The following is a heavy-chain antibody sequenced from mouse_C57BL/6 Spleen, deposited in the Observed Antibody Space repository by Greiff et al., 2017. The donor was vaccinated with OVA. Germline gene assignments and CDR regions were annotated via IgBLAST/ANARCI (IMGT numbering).Heavy chain of an antibody. CDR1: GYTFTSYW. CDR3: ARRITTVWYFDV. V-gene: IGHV1-52*01. CDR2: IDPSDSET. D-gene: IGHD1-1*01. Sequence: VQLQQPGAELVRPGSSVKLSCKASGYTFTSYWMHWVKQRPIQGLEWIGNIDPSDSETHYNQKFKDKATLTVDKSSSTAYMQLSSLTSEDSAVYYCARRITTVWYFDVWGTGTTFTVSS. J-gene: IGHJ1*03.